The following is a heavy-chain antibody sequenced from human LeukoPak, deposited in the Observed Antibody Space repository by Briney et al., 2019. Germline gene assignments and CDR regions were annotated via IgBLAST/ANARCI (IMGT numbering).Heavy chain of an antibody. CDR3: ARQRGSGCLDY. V-gene: IGHV3-7*01. CDR1: GFTFSSYW. CDR2: IKQDGSEK. J-gene: IGHJ4*02. Sequence: PGGSLRLSCAASGFTFSSYWMSWVRQAPGKGLEWVANIKQDGSEKYYVDSVKGRFTISRDNAKNSLYLQMNSLSAEDTAVYYCARQRGSGCLDYWGQGTLVTVSS. D-gene: IGHD6-19*01.